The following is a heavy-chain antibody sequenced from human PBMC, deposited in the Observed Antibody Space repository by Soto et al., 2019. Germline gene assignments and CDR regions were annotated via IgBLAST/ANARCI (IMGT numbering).Heavy chain of an antibody. CDR1: GFTFSSYG. CDR3: AKDSGSYYPVFDY. D-gene: IGHD1-26*01. V-gene: IGHV3-30*18. CDR2: ISYDGSNK. J-gene: IGHJ4*02. Sequence: GSLRLSCAASGFTFSSYGMHWVRQAPGKGLEWVAVISYDGSNKYYADSVKGRFTISRDNSKNTLYLQMNSLRAEDTAVYYCAKDSGSYYPVFDYWGQGTLVTVSS.